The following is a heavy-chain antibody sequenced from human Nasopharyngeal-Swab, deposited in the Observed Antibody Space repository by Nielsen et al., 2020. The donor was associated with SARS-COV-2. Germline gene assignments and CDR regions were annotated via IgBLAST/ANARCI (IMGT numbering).Heavy chain of an antibody. D-gene: IGHD2-15*01. J-gene: IGHJ4*02. V-gene: IGHV1-69*13. Sequence: SVKVSCKASGGTFSSYAISWERQAPGQGLEWMGGIIPIFGTANYAQKFQGRVTITADESTSTAYMELSSLRSEDTAVYYCARVGNSGYCSGGSCYSLNYWGQGTLVTVSS. CDR1: GGTFSSYA. CDR2: IIPIFGTA. CDR3: ARVGNSGYCSGGSCYSLNY.